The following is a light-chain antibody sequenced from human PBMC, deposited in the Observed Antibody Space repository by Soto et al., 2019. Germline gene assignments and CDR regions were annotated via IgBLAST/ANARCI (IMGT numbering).Light chain of an antibody. V-gene: IGKV3-15*01. CDR3: QQYNKWPRT. J-gene: IGKJ2*01. CDR2: GAS. CDR1: QSVATN. Sequence: EIVLTHSPGTLSLSPWEIATLSCRASQSVATNLAWYQQKPGQAPRLLIYGASTTATGIPARFSGSGSGTEFTLTISSLQSEDFAVYNCQQYNKWPRTFGQGTKVDIK.